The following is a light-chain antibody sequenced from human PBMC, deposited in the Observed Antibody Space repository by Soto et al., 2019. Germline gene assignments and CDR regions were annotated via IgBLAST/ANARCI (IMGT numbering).Light chain of an antibody. Sequence: EIVLTQSPGTLSLSPGERATLSCRASQSVSRNYLAWYQQKPGQAPRLLIYGASSRATGIPDRFSGSGSGTDFTLTISRLEPEDFAVYYCQQYNNWPQTFGQGTKVDI. J-gene: IGKJ1*01. CDR2: GAS. CDR3: QQYNNWPQT. CDR1: QSVSRNY. V-gene: IGKV3-20*01.